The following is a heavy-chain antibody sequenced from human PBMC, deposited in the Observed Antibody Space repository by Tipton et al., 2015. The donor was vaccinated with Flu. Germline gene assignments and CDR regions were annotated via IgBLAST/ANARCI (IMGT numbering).Heavy chain of an antibody. CDR3: AREVGPTSLSYYNFYVDV. CDR1: GSSISTYY. V-gene: IGHV4-4*07. J-gene: IGHJ6*03. D-gene: IGHD1-26*01. Sequence: TLSLTCTIFGSSISTYYWSWIRQPAGKGLEWIGHISASGYTNYNPSLQSRVTMSVATSKSHFSLKLTSVTAADTAVYYCAREVGPTSLSYYNFYVDVWGRGTTVTVSS. CDR2: ISASGYT.